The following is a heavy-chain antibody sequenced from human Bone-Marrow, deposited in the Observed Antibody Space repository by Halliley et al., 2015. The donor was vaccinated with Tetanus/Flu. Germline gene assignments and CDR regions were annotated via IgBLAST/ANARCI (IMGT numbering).Heavy chain of an antibody. V-gene: IGHV3-23*01. J-gene: IGHJ5*01. CDR2: IAGCGEPT. CDR3: GTEKSHRWFDS. Sequence: AWVSAIAGCGEPTVYAGSVAGRFTISRDKSKNTLFLQMNSLRVEDPAVYFWGTEKSHRWFDSWGQGTLVTVSS.